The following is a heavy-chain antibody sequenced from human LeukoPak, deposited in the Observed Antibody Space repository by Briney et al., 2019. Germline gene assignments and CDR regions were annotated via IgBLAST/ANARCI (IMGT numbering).Heavy chain of an antibody. J-gene: IGHJ4*02. D-gene: IGHD1-26*01. V-gene: IGHV3-30-3*01. CDR2: ISYDGSNK. CDR3: ARREGALDY. Sequence: GGSLRLSCAASGFTFSSYAMHWVRQAPGKGLEWVAVISYDGSNKYYADSVKGRFTISRDNSKNTLYLQMNSLRAEDTAVYYCARREGALDYWGQGTLVTVSS. CDR1: GFTFSSYA.